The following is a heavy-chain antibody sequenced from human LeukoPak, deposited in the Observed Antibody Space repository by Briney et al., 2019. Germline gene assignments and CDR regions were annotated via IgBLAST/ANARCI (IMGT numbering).Heavy chain of an antibody. Sequence: ASVKVSCKTSGYSFTSYDINWVRQATGQGLEWMGWMNPNSGNTGFAQKFQGRVTMTRNTSINTAYMELSSLRSEDTAVYYCARGAYGAAYWGQGTLVTVSS. CDR3: ARGAYGAAY. J-gene: IGHJ4*02. CDR2: MNPNSGNT. V-gene: IGHV1-8*01. CDR1: GYSFTSYD. D-gene: IGHD1-26*01.